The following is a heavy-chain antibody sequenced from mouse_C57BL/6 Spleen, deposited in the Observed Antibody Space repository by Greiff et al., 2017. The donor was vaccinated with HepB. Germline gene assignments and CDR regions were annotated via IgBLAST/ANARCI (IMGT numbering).Heavy chain of an antibody. CDR2: INPSSGYT. CDR1: GYTFTSYT. CDR3: APYRGYFDV. V-gene: IGHV1-4*01. Sequence: QVQLQQSGAELARPGASVKMSCKASGYTFTSYTMHWVKQRPGQGLEWIGYINPSSGYTKYNQKFKDKATLTADKSSSTAYMQLSSLTSEDSAVYYCAPYRGYFDVWGTGTTVTVSS. J-gene: IGHJ1*03.